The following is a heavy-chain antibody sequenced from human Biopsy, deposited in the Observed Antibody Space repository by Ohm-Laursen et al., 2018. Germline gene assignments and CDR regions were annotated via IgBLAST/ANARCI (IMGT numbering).Heavy chain of an antibody. D-gene: IGHD3-3*01. CDR1: GGSISGDY. Sequence: TLSLTCNVSGGSISGDYWSWIRQPPRKGLEWIGYISDRGSTNYNPSLRGRVTMSVDTSKNQFSLKLSSVTAADTAVFFCARLYRLDDYWNDDPPDAFDVWGQGTMVTVSS. J-gene: IGHJ3*01. V-gene: IGHV4-59*01. CDR3: ARLYRLDDYWNDDPPDAFDV. CDR2: ISDRGST.